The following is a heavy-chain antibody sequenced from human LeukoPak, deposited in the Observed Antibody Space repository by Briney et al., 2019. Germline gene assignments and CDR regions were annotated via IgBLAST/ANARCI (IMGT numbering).Heavy chain of an antibody. CDR1: GFTVSSNY. CDR3: ARFPLNLIVGAPQKAFDI. Sequence: GESLRLSCAASGFTVSSNYMSWVRQAPGKGLEWVSVIHSSGSTYYADSVKGRFTISRDNSKNTLYLQMNSLRAEDTAVYYCARFPLNLIVGAPQKAFDIWGQGTMVTVSS. D-gene: IGHD1-26*01. J-gene: IGHJ3*02. V-gene: IGHV3-53*01. CDR2: IHSSGST.